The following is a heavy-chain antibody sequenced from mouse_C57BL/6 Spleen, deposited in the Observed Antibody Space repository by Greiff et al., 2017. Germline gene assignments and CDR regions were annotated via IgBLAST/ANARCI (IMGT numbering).Heavy chain of an antibody. V-gene: IGHV5-6*01. CDR2: ISSGGSYT. CDR1: GFTFSSYG. J-gene: IGHJ2*01. CDR3: ARLCGNSFDY. D-gene: IGHD1-1*01. Sequence: VQLQQSGGDLVKPGGSLKLSCAASGFTFSSYGMSWVRQTPDKRLEWVATISSGGSYTYYPDRVKGRFTLSRDNAKNTLYLQRSSLKSEDTAMYYCARLCGNSFDYWGQGTTLTVSS.